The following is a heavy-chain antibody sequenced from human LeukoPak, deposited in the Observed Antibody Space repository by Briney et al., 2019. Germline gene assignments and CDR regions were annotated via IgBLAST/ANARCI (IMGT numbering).Heavy chain of an antibody. J-gene: IGHJ6*02. CDR1: GFTFSSYA. CDR2: ISYDGSNK. D-gene: IGHD3-22*01. V-gene: IGHV3-30-3*01. CDR3: ARGHYYDSSGDYYGMDV. Sequence: GGSLRLSCAASGFTFSSYAMHWVRQAPGKRLEWVAVISYDGSNKYYADSVKGRFTISRDNSKNTLYLQMNSLRAEDTAVYYCARGHYYDSSGDYYGMDVWGQGTTVTVSS.